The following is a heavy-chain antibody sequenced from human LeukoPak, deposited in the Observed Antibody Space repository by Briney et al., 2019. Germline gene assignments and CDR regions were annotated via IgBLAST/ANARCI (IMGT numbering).Heavy chain of an antibody. Sequence: PSETLSLTCTVSGGSISSYYWSWIRQPAGKGLEWIGRIYTSGSTNYNPFLKSRVTMSVDTSKNQFSLRLSSVTAADTAVYYCARDAPVSGWELQPLFDFWGQGTLVTVSS. CDR2: IYTSGST. CDR1: GGSISSYY. D-gene: IGHD1-26*01. CDR3: ARDAPVSGWELQPLFDF. J-gene: IGHJ4*02. V-gene: IGHV4-4*07.